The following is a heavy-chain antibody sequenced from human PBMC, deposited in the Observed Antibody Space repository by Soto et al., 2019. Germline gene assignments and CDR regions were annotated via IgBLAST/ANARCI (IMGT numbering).Heavy chain of an antibody. D-gene: IGHD2-21*02. CDR1: GYTFTGYH. CDR2: INPNSGVT. CDR3: ARRLGLLVTPIPGY. V-gene: IGHV1-2*02. Sequence: QVELVQSGAEVKKPGASVKVSCKASGYTFTGYHMHWVRQAPGQGLEWMGWINPNSGVTIYAQKFQGRVIMTRETTITTAYWELSRLTPDDTAVYYCARRLGLLVTPIPGYWGQGTLVTVSS. J-gene: IGHJ4*02.